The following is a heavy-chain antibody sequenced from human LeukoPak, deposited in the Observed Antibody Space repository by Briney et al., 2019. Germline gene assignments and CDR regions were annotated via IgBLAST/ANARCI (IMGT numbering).Heavy chain of an antibody. V-gene: IGHV4-59*08. J-gene: IGHJ5*02. CDR1: GGSISSYY. Sequence: SETLSLTCAVSGGSISSYYWSWIRQPPGKGLEWIGYIYYSGSTNYNPPPTSRVTTSVDTSKNQISLKLSSVTAAGTAVYYCARGEDYGGNSVRFEAWGQGTLVTVSS. D-gene: IGHD4-23*01. CDR2: IYYSGST. CDR3: ARGEDYGGNSVRFEA.